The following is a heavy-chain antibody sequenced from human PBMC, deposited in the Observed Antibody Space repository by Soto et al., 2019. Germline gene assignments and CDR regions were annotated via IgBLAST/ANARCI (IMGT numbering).Heavy chain of an antibody. V-gene: IGHV1-3*04. CDR3: ARGGDCDTSSCSELDY. D-gene: IGHD2-2*01. Sequence: QVQLVQSGAEMKKPGASVKVSCKASGYTFTKYKMHWVRQAPGQGLEWMGWVNTANGYTKYSQDFQGRVTIIRDASTTTAYMDVSGLRSGDTAVYYCARGGDCDTSSCSELDYWGQGTLVTVSS. J-gene: IGHJ4*02. CDR1: GYTFTKYK. CDR2: VNTANGYT.